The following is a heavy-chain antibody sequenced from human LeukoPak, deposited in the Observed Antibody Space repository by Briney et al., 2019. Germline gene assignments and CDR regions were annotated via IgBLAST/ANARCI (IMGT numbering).Heavy chain of an antibody. CDR1: GYTFTGYY. Sequence: ASVKVSCKASGYTFTGYYMHWVRQAPGQGLEWMGWINPSGGSTSYAQKFQGRVAMTRDMSTSTVYMELSSLRSEDTAVYYCAREKYYDSLLLRLDYWGQGTLVTVSS. CDR2: INPSGGST. V-gene: IGHV1-46*01. D-gene: IGHD3-22*01. J-gene: IGHJ4*02. CDR3: AREKYYDSLLLRLDY.